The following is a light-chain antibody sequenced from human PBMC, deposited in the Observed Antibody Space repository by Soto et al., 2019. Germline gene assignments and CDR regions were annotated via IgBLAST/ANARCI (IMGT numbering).Light chain of an antibody. V-gene: IGLV1-47*02. CDR1: SSNIKSNY. J-gene: IGLJ2*01. Sequence: QAVVTQPPSASGTPGQRVTISCSGSSSNIKSNYVYWYQQLPGTAPKLIIYSTNQRPSGVPDRFSASKSGTSASLAISGLRSEDEADYYCAAWDDSLSGHVVFGGGTKLTVL. CDR2: STN. CDR3: AAWDDSLSGHVV.